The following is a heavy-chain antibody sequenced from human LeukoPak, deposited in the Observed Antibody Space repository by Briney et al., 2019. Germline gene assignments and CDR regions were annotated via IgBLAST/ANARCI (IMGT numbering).Heavy chain of an antibody. V-gene: IGHV3-21*01. CDR2: ISSRSSYI. Sequence: GGSLRLSCAASGFTFSSYSMNWVRQAPGKGLEWVSSISSRSSYIYYADSVRARFTISRDDAKNSLYLQMDSLRAEDTAVYYCASQSGFDDWGQGTLVTVSS. D-gene: IGHD3-3*01. CDR3: ASQSGFDD. CDR1: GFTFSSYS. J-gene: IGHJ4*02.